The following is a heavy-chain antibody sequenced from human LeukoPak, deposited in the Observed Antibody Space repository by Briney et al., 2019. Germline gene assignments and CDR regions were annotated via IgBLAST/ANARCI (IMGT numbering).Heavy chain of an antibody. CDR2: ISASGGST. CDR3: AKEVLG. J-gene: IGHJ4*02. V-gene: IGHV3-23*01. Sequence: PGGSLRLSCVTSGFTFSSYAMNWVRQAPGKGLEWVSGISASGGSTYYAASVKGRFTISRDGSTSTVHLQMNNLRAEDTAVYYCAKEVLGWGQGTLVTVSS. CDR1: GFTFSSYA.